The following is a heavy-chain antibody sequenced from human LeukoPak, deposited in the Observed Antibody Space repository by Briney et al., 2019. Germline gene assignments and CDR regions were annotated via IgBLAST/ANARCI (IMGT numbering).Heavy chain of an antibody. D-gene: IGHD3-22*01. CDR1: GFTFSSYG. Sequence: GGPLRLSCAASGFTFSSYGMSWVRQAPGKGLEWVSAISGSGGSTYYADSVKGRFTISRDNSKNKLYLQMNSLRAEDTAVYYCAKGTARPDNYYDSSGYYYFDYWGQGTLVTVSS. CDR2: ISGSGGST. V-gene: IGHV3-23*01. CDR3: AKGTARPDNYYDSSGYYYFDY. J-gene: IGHJ4*02.